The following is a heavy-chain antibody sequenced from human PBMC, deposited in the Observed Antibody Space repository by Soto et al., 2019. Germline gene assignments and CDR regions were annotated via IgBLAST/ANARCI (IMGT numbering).Heavy chain of an antibody. J-gene: IGHJ4*02. CDR2: SSPYNGNT. CDR3: ERGSRDSSSWFVDY. V-gene: IGHV1-18*01. CDR1: GYTFSSYG. D-gene: IGHD6-13*01. Sequence: ASVKVSCKASGYTFSSYGINWARQAPGQGLEWMGWSSPYNGNTNYAQKLRGRVTMTTDTSTSTAYMELRSLRSDDTAVYYCERGSRDSSSWFVDYWGQGALVTVSS.